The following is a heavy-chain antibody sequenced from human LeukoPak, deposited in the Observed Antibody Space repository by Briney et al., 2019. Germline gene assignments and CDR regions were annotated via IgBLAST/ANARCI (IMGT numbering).Heavy chain of an antibody. CDR3: ARGPRILAYYYASGSYRNWFDP. J-gene: IGHJ5*02. D-gene: IGHD3-10*01. CDR1: GFTFSSYA. Sequence: PGRSLRLSCAASGFTFSSYAMHWVRQAPGKGLEWVAVISYDGSNKYYADSVKGRFTISRDNSKHTLYLQMNSLRAEDTAVYYCARGPRILAYYYASGSYRNWFDPWGQGTLVTVSS. V-gene: IGHV3-30*04. CDR2: ISYDGSNK.